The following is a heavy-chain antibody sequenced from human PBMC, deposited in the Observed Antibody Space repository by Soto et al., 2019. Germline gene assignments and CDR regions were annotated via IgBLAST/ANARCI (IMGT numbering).Heavy chain of an antibody. CDR2: IYFSGRT. CDR1: GDSVSSGDYY. J-gene: IGHJ5*02. Sequence: SETLSLTCTVSGDSVSSGDYYWTWIRQPPGKGLEWVGHIYFSGRTNYIPSLESRVTISLDTSKNQFFLKLTSVTAADTAVYYCARVPIDTYMIYWSDPWGQGTLVTVSS. CDR3: ARVPIDTYMIYWSDP. D-gene: IGHD3-16*01. V-gene: IGHV4-61*08.